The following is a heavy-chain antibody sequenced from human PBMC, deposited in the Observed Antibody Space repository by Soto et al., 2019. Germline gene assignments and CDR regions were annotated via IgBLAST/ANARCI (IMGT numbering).Heavy chain of an antibody. CDR1: GGSVNSGSYY. CDR3: ARAPSPYDIDY. Sequence: SETLSLTCTVSGGSVNSGSYYWSWIRQPPGKGLEWIGYIYYSGSTNYNPSLKSRVTISVDTSKNQFSLRLNSVTAADTAVYYCARAPSPYDIDYWGQGTLVTVSS. V-gene: IGHV4-61*01. D-gene: IGHD3-9*01. CDR2: IYYSGST. J-gene: IGHJ4*02.